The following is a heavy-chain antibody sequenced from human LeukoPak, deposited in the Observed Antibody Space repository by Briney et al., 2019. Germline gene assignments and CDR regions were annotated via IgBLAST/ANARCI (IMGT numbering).Heavy chain of an antibody. CDR3: ARVWVYCSSTSCQGED. CDR2: IYYSGST. Sequence: TLSLTCTVSGGSISSGDYYWSWIRQPPGKGLEWIGYIYYSGSTYYNPSLKSRVTISVDTSKNQFSLKLSSVTAADTAVYYCARVWVYCSSTSCQGEDWGQGTLVTVPS. J-gene: IGHJ4*02. V-gene: IGHV4-30-4*08. D-gene: IGHD2-2*01. CDR1: GGSISSGDYY.